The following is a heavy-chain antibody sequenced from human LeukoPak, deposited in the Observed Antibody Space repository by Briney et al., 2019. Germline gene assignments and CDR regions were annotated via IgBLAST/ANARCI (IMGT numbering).Heavy chain of an antibody. CDR2: IYYSGST. J-gene: IGHJ3*02. D-gene: IGHD2-21*01. CDR1: Y. Sequence: YWIGWVRQMPGKGLEWIGYIYYSGSTYYNPSLKSRVTISVDTSKNQFSLKLSSVTAADTAVYYCARSCGGDCYDAFDIWGQGTMVTVSS. V-gene: IGHV4-30-4*08. CDR3: ARSCGGDCYDAFDI.